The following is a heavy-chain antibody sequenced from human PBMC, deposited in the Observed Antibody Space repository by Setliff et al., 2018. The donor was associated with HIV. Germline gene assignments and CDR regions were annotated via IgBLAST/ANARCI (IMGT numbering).Heavy chain of an antibody. CDR3: ATFPTTVTALGSNY. D-gene: IGHD2-21*02. Sequence: SETLSLTCTVSGGSISSSSYYWSWIRQPAGKGLEWIGHIYTSGTTNFNPSLQSRVTISVDTSKNQFSLKLSSVTAADTAVYYCATFPTTVTALGSNYWGQGTLVTVSS. J-gene: IGHJ4*02. CDR1: GGSISSSSYY. V-gene: IGHV4-61*09. CDR2: IYTSGTT.